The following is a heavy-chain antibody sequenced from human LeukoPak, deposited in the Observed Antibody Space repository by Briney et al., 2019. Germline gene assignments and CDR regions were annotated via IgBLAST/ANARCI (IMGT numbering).Heavy chain of an antibody. D-gene: IGHD3-22*01. Sequence: ASVKVSCKASGYTFTGYYMHWVRQAPGQGLEWMGWINPNSGGTNYAQKFQGRVTMTRDTPISTAYMELSRLRSDDTAVYYCARAVYYDSSGYYPEYYFDYWGQGTLVTVSS. V-gene: IGHV1-2*02. CDR2: INPNSGGT. CDR3: ARAVYYDSSGYYPEYYFDY. CDR1: GYTFTGYY. J-gene: IGHJ4*02.